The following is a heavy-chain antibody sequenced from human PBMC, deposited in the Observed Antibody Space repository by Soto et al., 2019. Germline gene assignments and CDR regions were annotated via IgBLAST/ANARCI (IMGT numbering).Heavy chain of an antibody. J-gene: IGHJ4*02. Sequence: QVQLVQSGAEVKKPGSSVKVSCKASGGTFSTYAISWVRQAPGQGLEWMGGTIPIFGTANYAQKFQGSVTITADASTSTAYMEMSSLRSEDTAVYYCAREDYDSTGYYPPGYYFDYWGQGTLVTVSS. CDR1: GGTFSTYA. CDR2: TIPIFGTA. CDR3: AREDYDSTGYYPPGYYFDY. V-gene: IGHV1-69*12. D-gene: IGHD3-22*01.